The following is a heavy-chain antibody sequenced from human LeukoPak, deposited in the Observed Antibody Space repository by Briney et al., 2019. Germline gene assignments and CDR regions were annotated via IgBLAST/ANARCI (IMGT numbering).Heavy chain of an antibody. J-gene: IGHJ5*02. Sequence: SETLSLTCAGYGGSFSGYYWSWIRQPPGKGLEWIGEINHSGSNNYNPSLKSRVTISVDTSKNQFSLKLSSVTAADTAVYYCARGRYYISIRFDPWGQGTLVTVSS. V-gene: IGHV4-34*01. CDR1: GGSFSGYY. CDR2: INHSGSN. D-gene: IGHD3-10*01. CDR3: ARGRYYISIRFDP.